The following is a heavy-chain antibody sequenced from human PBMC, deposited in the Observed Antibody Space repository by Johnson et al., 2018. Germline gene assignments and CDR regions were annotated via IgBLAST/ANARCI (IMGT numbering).Heavy chain of an antibody. CDR1: GFTFSSYS. CDR3: ARDNLYDYDSSAYYFGGYFQH. CDR2: ISSSSRYI. J-gene: IGHJ1*01. D-gene: IGHD3-22*01. V-gene: IGHV3-21*01. Sequence: EVQLVESGGGLVKPGGSLILSCAASGFTFSSYSMNWVRQAPGKGLEWVSSISSSSRYIYYADPVKGRFIISRDNAKNSLYRQRNSLRAEDTAVYYCARDNLYDYDSSAYYFGGYFQHWGQGTLVTVSS.